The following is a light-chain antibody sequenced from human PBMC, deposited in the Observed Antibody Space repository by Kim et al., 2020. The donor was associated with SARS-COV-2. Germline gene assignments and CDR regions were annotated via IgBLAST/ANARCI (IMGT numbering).Light chain of an antibody. V-gene: IGLV2-23*02. CDR3: GSYAGFSTFV. CDR1: GREVRSYNL. J-gene: IGLJ2*01. CDR2: DVN. Sequence: GQPFTTACTTTGREVRSYNLVSCYQQHPRKAPKLMIYDVNKRPSGVSNRFSGSKSGNTASLTISGLQAEDEADYHCGSYAGFSTFVFGGGTKLTVL.